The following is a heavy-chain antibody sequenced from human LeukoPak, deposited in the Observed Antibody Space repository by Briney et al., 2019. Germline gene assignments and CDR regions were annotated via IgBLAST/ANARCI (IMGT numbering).Heavy chain of an antibody. Sequence: TGGSLRLSCAASGFTFSNAWMSWVRQAPGKGLEWVGRIKSKTGGGTTDYAANVKGRITIPRDDSKNTLYVQMNSLKPGDIAVYYCTTGPYDYGSWTYYHWGQGTLVTVSS. CDR3: TTGPYDYGSWTYYH. J-gene: IGHJ4*02. V-gene: IGHV3-15*01. CDR1: GFTFSNAW. CDR2: IKSKTGGGTT. D-gene: IGHD3-10*01.